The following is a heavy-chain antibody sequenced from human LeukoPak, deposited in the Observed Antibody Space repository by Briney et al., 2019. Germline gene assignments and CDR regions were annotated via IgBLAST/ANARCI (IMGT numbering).Heavy chain of an antibody. J-gene: IGHJ4*02. CDR2: IIPILGIA. D-gene: IGHD3-22*01. CDR1: GGTFSSYA. CDR3: ARAEYYYDSSGYYPYDY. V-gene: IGHV1-69*04. Sequence: ASVKVSFKASGGTFSSYAISWVRQAPGQGLEWMGRIIPILGIANYAQKFQGRVTITADKSTSTAYMELSSLRSEDTAVYYCARAEYYYDSSGYYPYDYWGQGTLVTVSS.